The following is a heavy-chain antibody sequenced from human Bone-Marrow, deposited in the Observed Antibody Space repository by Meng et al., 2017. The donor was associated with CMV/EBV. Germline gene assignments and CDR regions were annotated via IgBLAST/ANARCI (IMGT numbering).Heavy chain of an antibody. V-gene: IGHV4-34*01. J-gene: IGHJ6*02. Sequence: GSLRLSCAVYGGSFSGYYWSWIRQPPGKGLEWIGEINHSGSTNYNPSLKSRVTMSVDTSKNQFSLNLSPVTAADTAVYYCARDSRVLGMDVWGQGSTVTVSS. CDR3: ARDSRVLGMDV. D-gene: IGHD3-22*01. CDR2: INHSGST. CDR1: GGSFSGYY.